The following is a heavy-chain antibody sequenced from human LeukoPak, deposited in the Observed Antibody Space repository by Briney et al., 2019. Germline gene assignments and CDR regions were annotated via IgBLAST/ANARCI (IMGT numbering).Heavy chain of an antibody. CDR2: IYPGDSGT. CDR3: VRNPTNCGGDCYTDY. D-gene: IGHD2-21*01. V-gene: IGHV5-51*01. CDR1: GYSFTSYW. J-gene: IGHJ4*02. Sequence: HGESLKISCKGSGYSFTSYWIGWVRHMPGKGLEWMGIIYPGDSGTRYSPSFQGQVTISADKSISTAYLQWSSLKASDTAMYYCVRNPTNCGGDCYTDYWGQGTLVTVSS.